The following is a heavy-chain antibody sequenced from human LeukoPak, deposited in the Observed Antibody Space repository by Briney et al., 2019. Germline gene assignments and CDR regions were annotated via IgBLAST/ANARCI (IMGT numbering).Heavy chain of an antibody. D-gene: IGHD2-21*01. V-gene: IGHV3-30*02. CDR3: AKGIHTYFYYYIDV. J-gene: IGHJ6*03. Sequence: GGSLRLSYAASGFTFSDYGIHWVRQAPGKGLEWVAFIRSDGSNQYYSDSVKGRFTASRDNSKNTLSLQMNSLRDEDTAVYYCAKGIHTYFYYYIDVWGKGTTVTVSS. CDR2: IRSDGSNQ. CDR1: GFTFSDYG.